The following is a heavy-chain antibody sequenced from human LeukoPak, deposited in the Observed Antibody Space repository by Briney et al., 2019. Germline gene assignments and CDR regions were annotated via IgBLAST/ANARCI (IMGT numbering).Heavy chain of an antibody. V-gene: IGHV4-59*01. CDR2: MYYSGST. CDR1: GGSISSYY. D-gene: IGHD2-15*01. Sequence: KTSETLSLTCTVSGGSISSYYWSWIRQPPGKGLEWIGYMYYSGSTNYNPSLKSRVTISVDTPNNQFSLKLSSVTAADTTVYYCARVRRNWLFGGFDIWGQGTMVTVSS. CDR3: ARVRRNWLFGGFDI. J-gene: IGHJ3*02.